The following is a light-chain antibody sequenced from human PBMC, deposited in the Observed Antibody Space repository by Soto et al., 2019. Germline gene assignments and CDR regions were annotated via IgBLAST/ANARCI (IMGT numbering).Light chain of an antibody. V-gene: IGKV3-15*01. CDR2: GAS. J-gene: IGKJ1*01. CDR1: QSVSSSY. CDR3: QQYNNWPPWT. Sequence: EIVLTQSPCTLSLSPGERATLSCRASQSVSSSYLAWYQQKVGRAPRLLIYGASTRATAIPARFSGSGSGTKFTLPISSLQSEDFAVYYCQQYNNWPPWTFGQGTKVDIK.